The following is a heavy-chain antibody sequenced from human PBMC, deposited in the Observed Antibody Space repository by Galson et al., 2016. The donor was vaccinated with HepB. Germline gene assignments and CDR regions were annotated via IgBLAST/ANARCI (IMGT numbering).Heavy chain of an antibody. CDR2: ITHDETNQ. CDR3: AREYCSGYSCFHDY. CDR1: GFRFSNYA. J-gene: IGHJ4*02. D-gene: IGHD2-15*01. Sequence: SLRLSCAASGFRFSNYAMHWVRQAPGKGLEWVAVITHDETNQNHADSVKSRFTISRDNSKSTLYLQLNGLRIEDTAVYFCAREYCSGYSCFHDYWGQGTLVTVS. V-gene: IGHV3-30*04.